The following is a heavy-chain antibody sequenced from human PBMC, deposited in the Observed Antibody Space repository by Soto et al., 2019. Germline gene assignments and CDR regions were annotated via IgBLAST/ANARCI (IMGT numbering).Heavy chain of an antibody. CDR1: GFTFTSSA. V-gene: IGHV1-58*01. Sequence: GASVKVSCKASGFTFTSSAVQWVRQARGQRLEWIGWVVVGSGNTNYAQKFQERVTITRDMSTSTAYMELSSLRSEDTAVYYCAADWSHLRYYYYGMDVWGQGTTVTVSS. J-gene: IGHJ6*02. D-gene: IGHD3-10*01. CDR3: AADWSHLRYYYYGMDV. CDR2: VVVGSGNT.